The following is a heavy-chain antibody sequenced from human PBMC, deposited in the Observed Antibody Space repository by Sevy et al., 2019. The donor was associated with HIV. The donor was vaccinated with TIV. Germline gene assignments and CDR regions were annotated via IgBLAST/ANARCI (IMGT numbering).Heavy chain of an antibody. V-gene: IGHV4-61*01. CDR3: ARAVDYGSGSYSDNNWFDP. D-gene: IGHD3-10*01. Sequence: SETLSLTCTVSGGSVSSGSYYWSWIRQPPGKGLEWIGYIYYSGSTNYNPSLKSRVTISVDTSKNQFSLKLSSVTAADTAVYYCARAVDYGSGSYSDNNWFDPWGQGTLVTVSS. J-gene: IGHJ5*02. CDR1: GGSVSSGSYY. CDR2: IYYSGST.